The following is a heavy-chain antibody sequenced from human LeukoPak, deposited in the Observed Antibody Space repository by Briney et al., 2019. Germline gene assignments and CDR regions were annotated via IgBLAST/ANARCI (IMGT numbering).Heavy chain of an antibody. CDR2: ISGSGGST. CDR3: ANSLTVKNYFDY. J-gene: IGHJ4*02. D-gene: IGHD4-17*01. Sequence: PGGSLRLSCAASGFTFSSYAMSWVRQAPGKGLEWVSAISGSGGSTYYADSVKGRFTISKDNSKNTLCLQMNSLRAEDTAVYYCANSLTVKNYFDYWGQGTLVTVSS. CDR1: GFTFSSYA. V-gene: IGHV3-23*01.